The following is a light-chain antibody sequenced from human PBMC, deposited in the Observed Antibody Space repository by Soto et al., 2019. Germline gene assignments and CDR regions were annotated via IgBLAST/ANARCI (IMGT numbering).Light chain of an antibody. CDR3: QQHGYSPWT. J-gene: IGKJ1*01. Sequence: EVVLTQSPGTLSLSPGERATLSCRASQSVATNLAWYQQRPGQAPRLLIYGASKRAIGLPARFSGSGSGTDFTLTISRLQPEDFAVYYCQQHGYSPWTFGQGTKVDIK. CDR2: GAS. CDR1: QSVATN. V-gene: IGKV3-20*01.